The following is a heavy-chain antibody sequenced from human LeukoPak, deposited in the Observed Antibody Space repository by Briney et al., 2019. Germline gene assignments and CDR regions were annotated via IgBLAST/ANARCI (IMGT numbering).Heavy chain of an antibody. Sequence: GGSLRLSCAASGFTFDDYGMKWVRQAPGKGREWVSGINWNGGSTSYADSVKGRFTISRDNAKNSLYLQMNSLRAGDTAVYYCAELGIPMIGGVWGKGTTVTISS. CDR1: GFTFDDYG. CDR2: INWNGGST. D-gene: IGHD3-10*02. V-gene: IGHV3-20*04. CDR3: AELGIPMIGGV. J-gene: IGHJ6*04.